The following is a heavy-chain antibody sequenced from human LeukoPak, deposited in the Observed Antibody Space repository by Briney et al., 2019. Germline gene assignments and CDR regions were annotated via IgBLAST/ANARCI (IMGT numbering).Heavy chain of an antibody. CDR1: GGSMSSTSY. V-gene: IGHV4-39*01. CDR3: ARHEGMVAASFDY. D-gene: IGHD2-15*01. J-gene: IGHJ4*02. CDR2: IYYSGST. Sequence: PSETLSLTCTVSGGSMSSTSYWGWIRQPPGKGLEWIGSIYYSGSTYYHPSLKSRVTLSVDTSNNLFSLKLTSVTAADTAVYHCARHEGMVAASFDYWGQGTLVTVSS.